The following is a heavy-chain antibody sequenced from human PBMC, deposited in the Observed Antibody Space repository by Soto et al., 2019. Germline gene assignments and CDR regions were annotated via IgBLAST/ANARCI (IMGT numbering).Heavy chain of an antibody. CDR2: IFYSGDT. V-gene: IGHV4-30-4*01. Sequence: SETLSLTCTVSGASVNTGDYYWSYIRQPPGKGLEWLGYIFYSGDTYYNPSLKSRATISLNTSRNQFSLTLTSVTDADTAVYYCVGTGTTDDFWGQGTLVTVSS. CDR1: GASVNTGDYY. CDR3: VGTGTTDDF. D-gene: IGHD1-7*01. J-gene: IGHJ1*01.